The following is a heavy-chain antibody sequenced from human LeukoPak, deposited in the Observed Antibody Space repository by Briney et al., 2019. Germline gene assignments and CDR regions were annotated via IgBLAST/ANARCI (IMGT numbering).Heavy chain of an antibody. CDR3: VKSSGTDDYGMDA. V-gene: IGHV3-30*18. Sequence: GGSLRLSCAASGFTFSSYWMHWVRHAPGKGLEWVARILYDGSRQYYTDSVKGRFTIARDNSKNTLFLEMNSLRDEDTAVYYCVKSSGTDDYGMDAWGQGTTVTVSS. CDR1: GFTFSSYW. J-gene: IGHJ6*02. D-gene: IGHD3-10*01. CDR2: ILYDGSRQ.